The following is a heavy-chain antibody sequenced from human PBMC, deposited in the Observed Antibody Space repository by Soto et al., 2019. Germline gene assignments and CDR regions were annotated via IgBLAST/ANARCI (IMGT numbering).Heavy chain of an antibody. D-gene: IGHD2-15*01. CDR1: GDSISSCS. V-gene: IGHV4-59*01. CDR3: ARGGARYYYYYYMDV. J-gene: IGHJ6*03. Sequence: PSETLSLTCTVSGDSISSCSRSWFRQPPGKGLEWIGYIYYSGSTNYNPSLKSRVTISVDTSKNQFSLKLSSVTAADTAVYYCARGGARYYYYYYMDVWGKGTTVTVSS. CDR2: IYYSGST.